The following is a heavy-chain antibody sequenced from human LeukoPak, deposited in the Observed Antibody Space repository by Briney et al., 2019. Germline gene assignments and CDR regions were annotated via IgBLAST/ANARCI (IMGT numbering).Heavy chain of an antibody. J-gene: IGHJ4*02. V-gene: IGHV3-23*01. D-gene: IGHD1-20*01. CDR1: GFTFSSYA. CDR2: ISGSGRST. Sequence: GGSLRLSCAASGFTFSSYAMSWVRQAPGKGLEWVSAISGSGRSTHYADSVKGRFTISRDNSRNTLYLQMNSLRAEDTAVYYCAKDPRSLTGTTLFDYWGQGTLVIVSS. CDR3: AKDPRSLTGTTLFDY.